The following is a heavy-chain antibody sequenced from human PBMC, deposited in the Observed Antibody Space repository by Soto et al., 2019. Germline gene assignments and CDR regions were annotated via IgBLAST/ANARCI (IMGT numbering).Heavy chain of an antibody. D-gene: IGHD2-21*01. V-gene: IGHV4-59*01. J-gene: IGHJ3*01. Sequence: AAIERTYWSWIRQSQRKGLEWIGYIYYSGSTNYNPSLKSRVTISVDTSKNQFSLKLSSVTAADTAEYYCARGCGGAFHFWGYCTM. CDR2: IYYSGST. CDR3: ARGCGGAFHF. CDR1: AAIERTY.